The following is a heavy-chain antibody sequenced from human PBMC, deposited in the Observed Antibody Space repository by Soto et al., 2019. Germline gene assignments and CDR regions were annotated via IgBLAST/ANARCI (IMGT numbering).Heavy chain of an antibody. CDR2: INSDGSST. Sequence: GGSLRLSCAASGFTFSSYWMHWVRQAPGKGLVWVSRINSDGSSTSYADSVKGRFTISRDNSKNTLYLQMNSLRAEDTAVYYYAKVSASSSWSLGVFDIWAKGKRVTVSS. CDR3: AKVSASSSWSLGVFDI. V-gene: IGHV3-74*01. J-gene: IGHJ3*02. CDR1: GFTFSSYW. D-gene: IGHD6-13*01.